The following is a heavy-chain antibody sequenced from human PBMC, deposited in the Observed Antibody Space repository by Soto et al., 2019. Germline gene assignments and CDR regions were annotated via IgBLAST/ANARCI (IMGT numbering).Heavy chain of an antibody. Sequence: ASVKVSCKASGYTFTGYYMHWVRQAPGQGLEWMGWINPNSGGANYAQKFQGRVTMTRGTSISTAYMELSRLRSDDTAVYYCARGVLWRAVHDYWGQGTLVTVSS. CDR2: INPNSGGA. D-gene: IGHD2-21*01. V-gene: IGHV1-2*02. CDR1: GYTFTGYY. J-gene: IGHJ4*02. CDR3: ARGVLWRAVHDY.